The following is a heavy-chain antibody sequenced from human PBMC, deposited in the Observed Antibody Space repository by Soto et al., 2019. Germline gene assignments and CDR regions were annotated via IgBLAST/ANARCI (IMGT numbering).Heavy chain of an antibody. Sequence: QVHLVQSGAEVKKPGASVRVSCKASGYTFTDYHIHWVRQAPGQGLEWVGWINPNSGGTNYARKFQGTVTMTRDASITTAYMDLRRLGSNDSDVYFGARACLISAPTSVSYCGDYWGQGTLVTVSS. CDR2: INPNSGGT. J-gene: IGHJ4*02. D-gene: IGHD2-8*01. CDR3: ARACLISAPTSVSYCGDY. CDR1: GYTFTDYH. V-gene: IGHV1-2*02.